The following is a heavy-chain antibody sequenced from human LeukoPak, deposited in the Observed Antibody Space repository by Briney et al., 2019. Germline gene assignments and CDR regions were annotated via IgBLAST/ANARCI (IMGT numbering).Heavy chain of an antibody. D-gene: IGHD2-2*01. J-gene: IGHJ4*02. CDR1: GYTFTSYG. V-gene: IGHV1-18*01. CDR3: ARVGYCSSTSCYPGHYFDY. CDR2: ISAYNGNT. Sequence: ASVKVSCKASGYTFTSYGISWVRQAPGQGLEWVGWISAYNGNTNYAQKLQGRVTMTTDTSTSTAYMELRSLRSDDTAVYYCARVGYCSSTSCYPGHYFDYWGQGTLVTVSS.